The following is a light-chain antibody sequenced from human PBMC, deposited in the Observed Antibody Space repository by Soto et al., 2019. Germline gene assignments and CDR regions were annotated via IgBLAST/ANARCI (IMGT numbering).Light chain of an antibody. Sequence: IRMTQSPSSLSASTGDRVTMTCRASQGISSYLAWYQQKPGKAPKLLIYAASTLQSGVPSRFSGSGSGTDFTLTISSLQPEDFATYYCQQLNSYPLTFGGGTKVDIK. CDR3: QQLNSYPLT. CDR1: QGISSY. V-gene: IGKV1-8*01. J-gene: IGKJ4*01. CDR2: AAS.